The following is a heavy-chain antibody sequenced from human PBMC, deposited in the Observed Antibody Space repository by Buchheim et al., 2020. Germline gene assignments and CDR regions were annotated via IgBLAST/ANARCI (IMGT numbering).Heavy chain of an antibody. J-gene: IGHJ6*02. CDR3: ARESIVGYSSSAEYYYYYYGMDV. Sequence: EVQLVESGGGLVQPRGSLRLSCAASGFTFSSYEMNWVRQAPGKGLEWVSYISSSGSTIYYADSVKGRFTISRDNAKNSLYLQMNSLRAEDTAVYYCARESIVGYSSSAEYYYYYYGMDVWGQGTT. D-gene: IGHD6-6*01. CDR2: ISSSGSTI. CDR1: GFTFSSYE. V-gene: IGHV3-48*03.